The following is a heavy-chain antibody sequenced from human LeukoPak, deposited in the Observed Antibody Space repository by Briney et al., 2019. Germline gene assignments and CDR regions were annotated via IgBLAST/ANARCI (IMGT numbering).Heavy chain of an antibody. J-gene: IGHJ4*02. CDR2: IYYSGST. CDR1: GGSISSYY. Sequence: SETLSLTCTVSGGSISSYYWSWIRQPPGKGLEWIGYIYYSGSTNYNPSLKSRVTISVDTSKNQFSLKLSSVTAADTAVYYCAGSSSDSDYWGQGPWSPSPQ. D-gene: IGHD2-15*01. V-gene: IGHV4-59*01. CDR3: AGSSSDSDY.